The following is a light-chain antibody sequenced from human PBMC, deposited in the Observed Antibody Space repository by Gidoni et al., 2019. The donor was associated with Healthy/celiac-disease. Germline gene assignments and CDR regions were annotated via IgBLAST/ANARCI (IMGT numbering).Light chain of an antibody. CDR1: QDISNY. Sequence: DIQMTQSPSSLSASVGDRVTITCQASQDISNYLNWYQQKPGKAHKLLIYDASNLETGVPSRFSGSGSGTDFTFTISSLQPEDIATYYCQQYDNLPGTFGQGTKVEIK. V-gene: IGKV1-33*01. J-gene: IGKJ1*01. CDR3: QQYDNLPGT. CDR2: DAS.